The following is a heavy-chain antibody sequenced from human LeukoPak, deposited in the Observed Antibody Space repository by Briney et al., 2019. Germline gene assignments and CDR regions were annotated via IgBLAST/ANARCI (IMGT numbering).Heavy chain of an antibody. V-gene: IGHV3-11*04. D-gene: IGHD3-16*02. J-gene: IGHJ4*02. Sequence: PGGSLGLSCATSGFTFSDYYMSWIRQAPGKGLEWVSYISSSGSPIYYADSVKGRFTISRDNAKNSLFLQMNSLRAEDTAVYYCARGSFLITFGGFIGWGQGTLVTVSS. CDR1: GFTFSDYY. CDR2: ISSSGSPI. CDR3: ARGSFLITFGGFIG.